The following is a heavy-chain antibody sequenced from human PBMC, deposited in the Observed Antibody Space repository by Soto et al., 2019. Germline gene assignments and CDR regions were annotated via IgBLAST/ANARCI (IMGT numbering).Heavy chain of an antibody. Sequence: QVQLVESGGGVVQPGGSLRLSCAASGFTFNNYGMHWVRQAPGKGLEWVAVIWNDGSGYYYANSVKGRFTISRDNSKNTLYLKMSSLRAEDTAVYFCARLQISPPTRGAAAARGGMDVWGHGTTVTVSS. CDR1: GFTFNNYG. CDR2: IWNDGSGY. D-gene: IGHD6-13*01. CDR3: ARLQISPPTRGAAAARGGMDV. V-gene: IGHV3-33*01. J-gene: IGHJ6*02.